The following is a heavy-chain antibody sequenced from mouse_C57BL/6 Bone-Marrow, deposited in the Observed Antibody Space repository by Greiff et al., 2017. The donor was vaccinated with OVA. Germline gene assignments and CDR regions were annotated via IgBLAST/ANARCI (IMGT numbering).Heavy chain of an antibody. CDR3: ARREEELGRGGFAY. V-gene: IGHV8-12*01. J-gene: IGHJ3*01. D-gene: IGHD4-1*01. CDR1: GFSLSTSGMG. Sequence: QVQLKESGPGILQSSQTLSLTCSFSGFSLSTSGMGVSWIRQPSGKGLEWLAHIYWDDDKRYNPSLKSRLTISKDTSRNQVFLKITSVDTADTATYYCARREEELGRGGFAYWGQGTLVTVSA. CDR2: IYWDDDK.